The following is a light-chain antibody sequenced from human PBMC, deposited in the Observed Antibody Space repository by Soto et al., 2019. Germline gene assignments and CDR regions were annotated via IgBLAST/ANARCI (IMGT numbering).Light chain of an antibody. V-gene: IGLV1-44*01. CDR3: AAWDDSLNEYV. J-gene: IGLJ1*01. CDR2: GNN. Sequence: QSVPAQAPSVSGTPGQRVTITCSVGSANIGRHSVNWYQHLPGTAPKLLTHGNNHRPSGVPDRFSGSKSGTSASLAISGLQPEDEADYCCAAWDDSLNEYVFGDGTKVTVL. CDR1: SANIGRHS.